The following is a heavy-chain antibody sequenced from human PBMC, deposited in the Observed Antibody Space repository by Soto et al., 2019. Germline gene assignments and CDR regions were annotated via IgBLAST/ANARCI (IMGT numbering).Heavy chain of an antibody. D-gene: IGHD3-10*01. J-gene: IGHJ6*02. V-gene: IGHV3-49*03. CDR1: GFTFVDYA. CDR3: TRDRAYGSGSSTQYYGMDV. CDR2: IRSKAYGGTT. Sequence: GGSLRLSCTSSGFTFVDYAMSWFRQAPGKGLEWVGFIRSKAYGGTTEYAASVKGRFTISRDDSKSIAYLQMNSLKTEDTAVYYCTRDRAYGSGSSTQYYGMDVWGQGTTVTVSS.